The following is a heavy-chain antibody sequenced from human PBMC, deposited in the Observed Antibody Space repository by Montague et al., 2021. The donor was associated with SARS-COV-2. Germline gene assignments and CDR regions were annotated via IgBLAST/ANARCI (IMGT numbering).Heavy chain of an antibody. D-gene: IGHD3-16*01. CDR2: IFDSGNS. Sequence: SETLSLTCTVSGGSIDRFFWSWIRQTPGKGLEWIAYIFDSGNSNYNPSLKSRVSTSVDTSKNHFSLNLTSVTAADTAVDYCAGRLMGDLVAAWFFDVWGRGTLVTVSS. CDR1: GGSIDRFF. J-gene: IGHJ2*01. CDR3: AGRLMGDLVAAWFFDV. V-gene: IGHV4-59*08.